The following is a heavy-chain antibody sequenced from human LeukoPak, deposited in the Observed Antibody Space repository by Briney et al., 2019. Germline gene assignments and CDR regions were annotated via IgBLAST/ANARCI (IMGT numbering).Heavy chain of an antibody. CDR1: GGSISSYY. Sequence: RPSETLSLTCTVSGGSISSYYWSWIRQPPGKGLEWIGYIYYSGSTNYNPSLKSRVTISVDTSKNQFSLKLSSVTAADTAVYYCAREEWFDPWGQGTLVTVSS. CDR3: AREEWFDP. V-gene: IGHV4-59*12. J-gene: IGHJ5*02. CDR2: IYYSGST.